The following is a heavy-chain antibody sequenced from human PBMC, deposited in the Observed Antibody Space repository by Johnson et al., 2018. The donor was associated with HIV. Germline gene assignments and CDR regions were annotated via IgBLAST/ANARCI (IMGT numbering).Heavy chain of an antibody. Sequence: EVQLVESGGGLVQPGRSLRLSCVASGFTFDDYAMHWVRQVSGKGLEWVSGINSDGSSTSYADSVKGRFTISRDNAKNTLYLQMNSLRAEDTAVYYCARGTPYGGNSWDFDIWGQGTMVTVSS. CDR1: GFTFDDYA. D-gene: IGHD4-23*01. CDR3: ARGTPYGGNSWDFDI. CDR2: INSDGSST. V-gene: IGHV3-9*01. J-gene: IGHJ3*02.